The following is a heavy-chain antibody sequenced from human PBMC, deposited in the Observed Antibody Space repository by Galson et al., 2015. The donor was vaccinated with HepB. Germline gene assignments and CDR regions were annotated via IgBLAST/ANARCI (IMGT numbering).Heavy chain of an antibody. CDR3: AYGSDV. CDR2: TYFRYRWRI. Sequence: CAISGDSVTSNSAVWNWIRQSPSRGLEWLGRTYFRYRWRIDYAMSVKSRITISADTSDNQFSLLLRSVTPEDTAVYYCAYGSDVWGPGTTVIVS. J-gene: IGHJ6*02. CDR1: GDSVTSNSAV. V-gene: IGHV6-1*01.